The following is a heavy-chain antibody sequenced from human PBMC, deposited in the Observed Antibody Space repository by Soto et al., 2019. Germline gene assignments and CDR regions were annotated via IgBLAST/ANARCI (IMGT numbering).Heavy chain of an antibody. Sequence: RXLSFASSGFSFSSYAMSGVRQAPRKGLEWVSTISGSDGRTYSTDSVKGRFTISRDNSRNTAYLQMNSLRVEDTAVYYCAKGVSQYTPLALFDYWGRGTLVTVYS. CDR2: ISGSDGRT. J-gene: IGHJ4*02. D-gene: IGHD5-18*01. CDR3: AKGVSQYTPLALFDY. V-gene: IGHV3-23*01. CDR1: GFSFSSYA.